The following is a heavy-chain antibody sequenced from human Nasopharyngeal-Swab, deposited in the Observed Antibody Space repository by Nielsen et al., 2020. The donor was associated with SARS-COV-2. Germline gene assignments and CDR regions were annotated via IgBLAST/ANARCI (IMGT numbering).Heavy chain of an antibody. CDR2: VTGSGYGT. CDR3: ARKDVFAYGVDAFDI. J-gene: IGHJ3*02. D-gene: IGHD3-10*01. V-gene: IGHV3-23*01. CDR1: GFTFSSYA. Sequence: GESLKISCAASGFTFSSYAMTWVRQAPGKGLEWVSVVTGSGYGTDYADSVKGRFTISRDNAKNKLYLQMNSLRAEDTAVYYCARKDVFAYGVDAFDIWGQGTMVTVSS.